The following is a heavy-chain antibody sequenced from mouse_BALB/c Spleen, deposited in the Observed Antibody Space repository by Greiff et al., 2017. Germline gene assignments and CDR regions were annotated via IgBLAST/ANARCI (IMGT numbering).Heavy chain of an antibody. CDR1: GYTFTSYW. V-gene: IGHV1-7*01. CDR3: ARAGLGPFAY. CDR2: INPSTGYT. Sequence: VHLVESGAELAKPGASVKMSCKASGYTFTSYWMHWVKQRPGQGLEWIGYINPSTGYTEYNQKFKDKATLTADKSSSTAYMQLSSLTSEDSAVYYCARAGLGPFAYWGQGTLVTVSA. J-gene: IGHJ3*01. D-gene: IGHD4-1*01.